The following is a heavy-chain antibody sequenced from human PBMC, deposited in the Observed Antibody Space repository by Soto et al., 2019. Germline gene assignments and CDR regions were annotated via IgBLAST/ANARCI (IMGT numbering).Heavy chain of an antibody. V-gene: IGHV4-59*01. D-gene: IGHD3-3*01. CDR1: GGSISSYY. CDR2: IYYSGST. CDR3: ARDEGSYYDFWSGYYMTGMDV. J-gene: IGHJ6*02. Sequence: SETLSLTCTVSGGSISSYYWSWIRQPPGKGLEWIGYIYYSGSTNYNPSLKSPGTLSVDTSKNQFSLKLGSVTAADTAVYYCARDEGSYYDFWSGYYMTGMDVWGQGTTVTVSS.